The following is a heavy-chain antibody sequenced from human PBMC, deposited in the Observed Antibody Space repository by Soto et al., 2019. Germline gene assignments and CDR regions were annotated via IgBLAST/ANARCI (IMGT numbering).Heavy chain of an antibody. Sequence: DVQLVESGGGLVQPGESLRLSCAASGLTFRSYWMHWVRQAPGKGLVWVSRINTDGSVAMYVDSVKGRFTISRDNAKNTLYLHMNSLRAEDTAVYYCVKDMQLWRLDSWGPGTRVTVSS. CDR2: INTDGSVA. V-gene: IGHV3-74*03. CDR1: GLTFRSYW. CDR3: VKDMQLWRLDS. J-gene: IGHJ4*02. D-gene: IGHD2-15*01.